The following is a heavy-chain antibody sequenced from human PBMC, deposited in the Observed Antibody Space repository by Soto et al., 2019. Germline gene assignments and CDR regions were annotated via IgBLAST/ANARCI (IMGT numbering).Heavy chain of an antibody. CDR1: GFSLSTNGMG. Sequence: QITVKESGLTLVKPTPTLTLTCTFSGFSLSTNGMGVGWIRQSPGKALEWLALIYWDDDKRYSPSLRSRLTITQDTSKTQVDLPMTNMEPVETATYNCARLTRGGYDLDRLWEKFDYWGQGTLVNVSS. CDR3: ARLTRGGYDLDRLWEKFDY. CDR2: IYWDDDK. J-gene: IGHJ4*02. D-gene: IGHD5-12*01. V-gene: IGHV2-5*02.